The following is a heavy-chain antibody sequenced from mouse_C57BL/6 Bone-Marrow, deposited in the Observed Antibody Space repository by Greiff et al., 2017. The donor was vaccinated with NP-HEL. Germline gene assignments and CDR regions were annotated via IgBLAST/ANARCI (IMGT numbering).Heavy chain of an antibody. J-gene: IGHJ1*03. Sequence: EVMLVESGGGLVQPKGSLKLSCAASGFSFNTYAMNWVRQAPGKGLEWVARIRSKSNNYATYYADSVKDRFTISRDDSESMLYLQMNNLKTEDTAMYYCVRRGGSSSRYWYFDVWGTGTTVTVSS. CDR3: VRRGGSSSRYWYFDV. CDR2: IRSKSNNYAT. CDR1: GFSFNTYA. V-gene: IGHV10-1*01. D-gene: IGHD1-1*01.